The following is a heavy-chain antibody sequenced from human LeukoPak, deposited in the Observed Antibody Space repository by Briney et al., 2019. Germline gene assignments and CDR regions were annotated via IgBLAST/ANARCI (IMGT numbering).Heavy chain of an antibody. Sequence: GGSLRLSCAASGFTFASYAMHWVRQPPGKGLEWVTLLAYDGTNKQYADSVKGRFTISRDNSQNTVDLHMDSLRAEDTAVYYCARGGPLGDTDRSDFWGQGILVTVSS. J-gene: IGHJ4*02. D-gene: IGHD2-21*01. CDR2: LAYDGTNK. CDR1: GFTFASYA. CDR3: ARGGPLGDTDRSDF. V-gene: IGHV3-30*04.